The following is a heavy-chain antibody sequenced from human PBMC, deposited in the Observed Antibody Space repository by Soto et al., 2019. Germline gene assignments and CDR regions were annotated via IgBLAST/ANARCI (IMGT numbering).Heavy chain of an antibody. CDR1: GFTFSSYG. CDR2: ISYDGSNE. Sequence: GGSLRLSCAVSGFTFSSYGMHWVRQAPGKGLEWVAHISYDGSNEHYVDSVKGRFTISRDNSKNTLYLQMNSLRAEDTAVYYCAKDWRRGYYDSSGYNDAFDIWGQGTMVTVSS. CDR3: AKDWRRGYYDSSGYNDAFDI. D-gene: IGHD3-22*01. V-gene: IGHV3-30*18. J-gene: IGHJ3*02.